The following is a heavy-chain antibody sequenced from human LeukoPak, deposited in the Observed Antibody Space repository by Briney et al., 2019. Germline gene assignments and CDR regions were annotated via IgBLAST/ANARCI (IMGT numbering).Heavy chain of an antibody. CDR1: GYTFTNYD. J-gene: IGHJ5*02. CDR2: MNPNSGNT. D-gene: IGHD1-26*01. CDR3: ARDRSNYSGSNWFDP. Sequence: ASVKVSCKASGYTFTNYDINWVRQATGQGLEWMGWMNPNSGNTDYAQNFQGRVTMTRNTSISTAYMGLSSLRSEDTAVYYCARDRSNYSGSNWFDPWGQGTLVTVSS. V-gene: IGHV1-8*01.